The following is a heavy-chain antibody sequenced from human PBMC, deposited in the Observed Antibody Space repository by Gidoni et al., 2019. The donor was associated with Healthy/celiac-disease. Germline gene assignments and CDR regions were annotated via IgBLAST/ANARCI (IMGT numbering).Heavy chain of an antibody. D-gene: IGHD6-19*01. J-gene: IGHJ3*02. Sequence: EVQLVESGGGLVQPGGSLRLYCAASGSTFSSYDMHWVRQATGKGLGWVSAIGTAGDTYYPGSVKGRFTISRENAKNSLYLQMNSLRAGDTAVYYCARSTMEWLARGSAFDIWGQGTMVTVSS. V-gene: IGHV3-13*01. CDR2: IGTAGDT. CDR3: ARSTMEWLARGSAFDI. CDR1: GSTFSSYD.